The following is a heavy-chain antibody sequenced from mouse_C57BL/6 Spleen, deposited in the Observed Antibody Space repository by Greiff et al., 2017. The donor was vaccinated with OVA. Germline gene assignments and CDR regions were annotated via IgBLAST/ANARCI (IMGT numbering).Heavy chain of an antibody. V-gene: IGHV3-6*01. CDR1: GYSITSGYS. CDR2: ISYDGSN. CDR3: ARASYAMDY. Sequence: ESGPGLVKPSQSLSLTCSVTGYSITSGYSWTWIRQFPGNKLEWMGYISYDGSNNYNPSLKNRISITRDTSKNQFFLKLNSVTTEDTATYYCARASYAMDYWGQGTSVTVSS. J-gene: IGHJ4*01.